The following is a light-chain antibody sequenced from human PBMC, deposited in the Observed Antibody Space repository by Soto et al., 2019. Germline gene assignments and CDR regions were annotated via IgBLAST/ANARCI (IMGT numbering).Light chain of an antibody. J-gene: IGKJ3*01. CDR3: QQRSNWL. V-gene: IGKV3-11*01. Sequence: ETMLTQSAATRSLSPGERATLSCRASQSVSIYLAWYQQKPGQAPRLLIYDASKRAPGIPARFSGSGSGTDFTLTISSLEPEDFAVYYCQQRSNWLFGPGTKVDIK. CDR2: DAS. CDR1: QSVSIY.